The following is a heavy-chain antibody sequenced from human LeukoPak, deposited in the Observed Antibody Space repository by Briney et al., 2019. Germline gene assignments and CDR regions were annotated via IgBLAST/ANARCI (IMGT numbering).Heavy chain of an antibody. CDR2: IRGSGGST. V-gene: IGHV3-23*01. J-gene: IGHJ4*02. Sequence: GGSLRLSCAASGFTFSTYAMSWVRQAPGKGLEWVSAIRGSGGSTYYADSVKGRFTISRDNAKNSLYLQMNSLRAEDTAVYCCASGGGYESSDYWGQGTLVTVSS. CDR3: ASGGGYESSDY. D-gene: IGHD5-12*01. CDR1: GFTFSTYA.